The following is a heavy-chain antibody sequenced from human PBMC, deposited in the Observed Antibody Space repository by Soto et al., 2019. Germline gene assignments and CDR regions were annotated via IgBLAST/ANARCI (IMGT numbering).Heavy chain of an antibody. J-gene: IGHJ4*02. D-gene: IGHD1-26*01. Sequence: QLQLQESGSGLVKPSQTLSLTCAVSGGSISSGGYSWSWLGQPPGKGLEWIGYIYHSGSSYYNPSLKRRVTISVDRSKNQFALKLSSVTAADTAVYYCARGSFELNPFDYWGQGTLVTVSS. CDR2: IYHSGSS. CDR3: ARGSFELNPFDY. CDR1: GGSISSGGYS. V-gene: IGHV4-30-2*01.